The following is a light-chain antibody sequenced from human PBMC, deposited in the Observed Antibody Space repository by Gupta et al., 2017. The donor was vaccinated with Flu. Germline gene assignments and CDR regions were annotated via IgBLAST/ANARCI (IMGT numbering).Light chain of an antibody. J-gene: IGKJ4*01. V-gene: IGKV3-15*01. CDR3: QQYSDWPPLT. CDR2: GAS. CDR1: QSVRSN. Sequence: ATLSVSPGEGATLSCRASQSVRSNLAWYKQKPGQAPRLLIYGASARDTGIPAKFNGSGSGKELTLSISSRQSEDFAVYYCQQYSDWPPLTFGGGTKVEI.